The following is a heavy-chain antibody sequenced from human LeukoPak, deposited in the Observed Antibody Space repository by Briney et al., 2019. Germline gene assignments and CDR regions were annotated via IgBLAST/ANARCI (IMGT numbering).Heavy chain of an antibody. J-gene: IGHJ4*02. CDR1: GGSFSGYY. Sequence: SETLSLTCAVYGGSFSGYYWSWIRQPPGKGLEWIGEINHSGSTNYNPSLKSRVTMSVDTSKNQFSLKLSSVTAADTAVYYCARTAAMVAFDYWGQGTLVTVSS. D-gene: IGHD5-18*01. V-gene: IGHV4-34*01. CDR3: ARTAAMVAFDY. CDR2: INHSGST.